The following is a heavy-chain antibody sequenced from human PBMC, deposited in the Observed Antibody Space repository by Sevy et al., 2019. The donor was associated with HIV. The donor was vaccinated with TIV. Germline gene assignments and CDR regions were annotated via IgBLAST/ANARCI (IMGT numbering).Heavy chain of an antibody. Sequence: GGSLRLSCAASGFTISGSVMHWVRQASGKGLEWVGRIRSKANNYATAYAASVKGRFTISRDDSKNTAYLQMNSLKTEDTAMYYCTSGRAEDYYFYAMDVWGQGTTVTVSS. CDR1: GFTISGSV. CDR2: IRSKANNYAT. J-gene: IGHJ6*02. CDR3: TSGRAEDYYFYAMDV. V-gene: IGHV3-73*01.